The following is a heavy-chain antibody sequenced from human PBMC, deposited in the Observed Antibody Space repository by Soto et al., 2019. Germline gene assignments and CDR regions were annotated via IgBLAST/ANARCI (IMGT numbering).Heavy chain of an antibody. J-gene: IGHJ6*02. Sequence: SETLSLTWTVSCGSISSYYLSLILHPPFKLLEFIWYIYYSGSTNYNPSLKSRVTISVDTSKNQFSLKLISVTAADTAVYYCARSVYSSRGDDYYYGMEVWGQGTTVTVSS. D-gene: IGHD6-13*01. CDR3: ARSVYSSRGDDYYYGMEV. V-gene: IGHV4-59*01. CDR2: IYYSGST. CDR1: CGSISSYY.